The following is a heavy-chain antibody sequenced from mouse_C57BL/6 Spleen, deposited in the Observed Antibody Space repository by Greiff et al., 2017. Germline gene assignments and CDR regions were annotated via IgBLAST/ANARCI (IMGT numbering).Heavy chain of an antibody. CDR1: GYAFSSSW. CDR2: LYPGDGDT. D-gene: IGHD3-2*02. J-gene: IGHJ2*01. Sequence: QVQLQQSGPELLGGGGEVKISCKASGYAFSSSWMNWVKQRPGKGLEWFGRLYPGDGDTTYNVKFKGKATLTADKSSSTAYMQLSSLTSEDSAVYFCSRQLMSYYFDYWGQGTTLTVSS. CDR3: SRQLMSYYFDY. V-gene: IGHV1-82*01.